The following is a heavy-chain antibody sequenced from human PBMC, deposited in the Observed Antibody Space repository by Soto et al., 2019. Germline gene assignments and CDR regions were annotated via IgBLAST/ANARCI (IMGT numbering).Heavy chain of an antibody. D-gene: IGHD4-17*01. V-gene: IGHV1-8*01. Sequence: ASVKVSCKASGYTFTRYDIKWVRQATGQGLEWMGWMNPNSGNTGYAQKFQGRVTMTRNTSISTAYMELSSLRSEDTAVYYCARGGYYGDDGAFDIWGQGTMVTVSS. CDR1: GYTFTRYD. J-gene: IGHJ3*02. CDR3: ARGGYYGDDGAFDI. CDR2: MNPNSGNT.